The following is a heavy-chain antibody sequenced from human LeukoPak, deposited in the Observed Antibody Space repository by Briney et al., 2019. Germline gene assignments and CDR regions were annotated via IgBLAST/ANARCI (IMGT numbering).Heavy chain of an antibody. CDR3: AKSQQVVITFMVGFFYKDV. CDR2: VSGSAKNT. D-gene: IGHD4-23*01. V-gene: IGHV3-23*01. CDR1: GFSFDNYG. J-gene: IGHJ6*03. Sequence: PGGSLRLSCTASGFSFDNYGMNWVRQAPGQGLEWVSAVSGSAKNTYYADSVKGRFTTSRDNSNNTVFLQMKSLRAEDTAVYYCAKSQQVVITFMVGFFYKDVWGSGNTVAVSS.